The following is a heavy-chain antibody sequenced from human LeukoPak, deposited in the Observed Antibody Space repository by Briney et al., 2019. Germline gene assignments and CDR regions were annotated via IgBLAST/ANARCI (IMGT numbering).Heavy chain of an antibody. CDR3: ARYYDSSATTLNYFDY. D-gene: IGHD3-22*01. V-gene: IGHV1-69*13. J-gene: IGHJ4*02. Sequence: SMKVSCKASGGTFSSYAISWVRQAPGQGLEWMGGIIPIFGTANYAQKFQGRVTITADESTSTAYMELSSLRSEDTAVYYCARYYDSSATTLNYFDYWGQGTLVTVSS. CDR1: GGTFSSYA. CDR2: IIPIFGTA.